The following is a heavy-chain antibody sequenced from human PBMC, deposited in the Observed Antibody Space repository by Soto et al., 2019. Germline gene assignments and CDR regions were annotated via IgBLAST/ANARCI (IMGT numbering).Heavy chain of an antibody. Sequence: GSSGKVCCKASGYTFTSYAMHWVRQAPGQRLEWMGWINAGNGNTKYSQKFQGRVTITRDTSASTAYMELSSLRSEDTAVYYCARGPGGPDGPGDYWGQGTLVTVSS. J-gene: IGHJ4*02. V-gene: IGHV1-3*01. CDR2: INAGNGNT. CDR3: ARGPGGPDGPGDY. D-gene: IGHD2-15*01. CDR1: GYTFTSYA.